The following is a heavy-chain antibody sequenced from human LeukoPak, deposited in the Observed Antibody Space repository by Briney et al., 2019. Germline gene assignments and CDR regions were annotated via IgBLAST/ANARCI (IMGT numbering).Heavy chain of an antibody. V-gene: IGHV4-39*01. CDR2: IYYSGST. CDR3: ARQPSYVFYDRQKYFDY. CDR1: GGSISSSSYY. J-gene: IGHJ4*02. D-gene: IGHD3-22*01. Sequence: KTSETLSLTCTVPGGSISSSSYYWGWIRQPPGKGLEWIVSIYYSGSTYYNPSLKSRVTISVDTSKNQFSLKLSSVTAADTAVYYCARQPSYVFYDRQKYFDYWGQGTLVTVSS.